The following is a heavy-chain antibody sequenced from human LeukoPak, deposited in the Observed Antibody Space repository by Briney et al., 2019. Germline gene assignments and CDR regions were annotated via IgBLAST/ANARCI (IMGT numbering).Heavy chain of an antibody. Sequence: ASVKVSCKASGYTFTNYGISWVRQVPGQGLEWKGWISAYNGNTNYAQKFQGRVTMTTDTSTSTAYMELRSLRSDDTAVYFCAKWNYDRGGYSNYFDPWGQGTLVTVSS. J-gene: IGHJ5*02. CDR1: GYTFTNYG. D-gene: IGHD3-22*01. CDR3: AKWNYDRGGYSNYFDP. CDR2: ISAYNGNT. V-gene: IGHV1-18*01.